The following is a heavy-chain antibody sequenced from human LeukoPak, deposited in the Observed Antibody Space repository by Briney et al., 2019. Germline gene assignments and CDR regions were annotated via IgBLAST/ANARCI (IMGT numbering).Heavy chain of an antibody. V-gene: IGHV4-59*01. Sequence: PSETPSLTCSVSDGSISTYYWSWIRQPPGKGLEWIGYIYYTGSTNYNPSLKSRVTISIDTSKNQFSLNLSSVTAADTAVYYCARDYDSSGYYWSWGQRILVTVSS. CDR1: DGSISTYY. D-gene: IGHD3-22*01. CDR2: IYYTGST. CDR3: ARDYDSSGYYWS. J-gene: IGHJ4*02.